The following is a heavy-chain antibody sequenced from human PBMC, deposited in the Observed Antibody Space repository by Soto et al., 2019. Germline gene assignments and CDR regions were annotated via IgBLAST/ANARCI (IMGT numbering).Heavy chain of an antibody. CDR3: AKDFSDIWDYRRDFDY. Sequence: EVQLVESGGGLIQTGRSLRLSCGASGFTFDDYAMHWVRQAPGKGLEWVSGISWNSGSIAYADSVKGRFTISRDNAKNSLYLQMNSLTPEDTALYYCAKDFSDIWDYRRDFDYWGQGTLVTVSS. CDR1: GFTFDDYA. V-gene: IGHV3-9*01. CDR2: ISWNSGSI. D-gene: IGHD1-7*01. J-gene: IGHJ4*02.